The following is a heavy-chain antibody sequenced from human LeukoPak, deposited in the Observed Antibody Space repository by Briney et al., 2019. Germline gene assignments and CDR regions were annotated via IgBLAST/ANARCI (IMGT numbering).Heavy chain of an antibody. V-gene: IGHV3-48*01. D-gene: IGHD1-26*01. CDR3: ARGAGARWFDP. J-gene: IGHJ5*02. CDR2: LSSSSSTI. CDR1: GFTFSSYS. Sequence: GGSLRLSCAASGFTFSSYSMNWVRQAPGKGLEWVSYLSSSSSTIYYADSVKGRFTISRDNAKNSLYLQMNSLRAEDTAVYYCARGAGARWFDPWGQGTLVTVSS.